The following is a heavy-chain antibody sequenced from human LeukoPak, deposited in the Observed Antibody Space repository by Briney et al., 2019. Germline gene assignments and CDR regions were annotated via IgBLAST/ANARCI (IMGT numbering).Heavy chain of an antibody. Sequence: GGSLRLSCAASGFTFSNAWMSWVRQAPGKGLEWIGRIKSKTDGGTTDYAAPVKGRFTISRDDSKNTLYLQMNSLKTEDTAVYYCTTGPDSSGYDYWGQGTLVTVSS. J-gene: IGHJ4*02. D-gene: IGHD3-22*01. V-gene: IGHV3-15*01. CDR3: TTGPDSSGYDY. CDR1: GFTFSNAW. CDR2: IKSKTDGGTT.